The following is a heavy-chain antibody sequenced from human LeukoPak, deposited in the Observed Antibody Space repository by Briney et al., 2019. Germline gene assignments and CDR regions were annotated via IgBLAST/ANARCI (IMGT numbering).Heavy chain of an antibody. Sequence: SETLSLTCAVYGGSFSGYYWSWIRQPPGKGLEWIGEINHSGSTNCNPSLKSRVTISVDTSKNQFSLKLSSVTAADTAVYYCARGYCTNGVCRDFDYWGQGTLVTVSS. V-gene: IGHV4-34*01. CDR1: GGSFSGYY. D-gene: IGHD2-8*01. CDR2: INHSGST. J-gene: IGHJ4*02. CDR3: ARGYCTNGVCRDFDY.